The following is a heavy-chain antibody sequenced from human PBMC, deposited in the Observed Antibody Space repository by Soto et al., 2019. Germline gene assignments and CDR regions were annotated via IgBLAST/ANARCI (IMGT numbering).Heavy chain of an antibody. J-gene: IGHJ4*02. V-gene: IGHV3-23*01. CDR2: ISGSGTST. D-gene: IGHD2-21*01. Sequence: GSLRLSCAASGFTFSSYALNWVRQAPGKGLEWVAEISGSGTSTYYAPSVKGRFIISSDSSKNTLYLRMYSLRAEDTAMYYCAKSLSALFSLGDFKYWGPGALVTVSS. CDR1: GFTFSSYA. CDR3: AKSLSALFSLGDFKY.